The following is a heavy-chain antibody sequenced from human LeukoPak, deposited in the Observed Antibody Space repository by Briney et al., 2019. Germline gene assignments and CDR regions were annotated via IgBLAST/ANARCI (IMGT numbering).Heavy chain of an antibody. Sequence: ASVKVSCKASGYTFTSYGISWVRQAPGQGLEWMGWVNPNNGDAGFSQKFQGRVTLTSNTSLTTAYMELTSLTSEDTAVYYCARGLGTYLGKDFPNLFDPRGQGTLVTVSS. CDR1: GYTFTSYG. J-gene: IGHJ5*02. D-gene: IGHD2/OR15-2a*01. CDR2: VNPNNGDA. V-gene: IGHV1-8*02. CDR3: ARGLGTYLGKDFPNLFDP.